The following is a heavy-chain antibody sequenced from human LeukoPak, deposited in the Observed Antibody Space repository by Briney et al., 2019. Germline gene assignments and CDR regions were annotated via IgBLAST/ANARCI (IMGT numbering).Heavy chain of an antibody. CDR3: ARVPTYDFWPYGMDV. CDR2: ISAYNGNT. CDR1: GYTFTSYG. V-gene: IGHV1-18*01. Sequence: ASVKVSCKASGYTFTSYGISWVRQAPGQGLEWMGWISAYNGNTNYAQKLQGRVTVTTDTSTSTAYMELRSLRSDDTAVYYCARVPTYDFWPYGMDVWGQGTTVTASS. D-gene: IGHD3-3*01. J-gene: IGHJ6*02.